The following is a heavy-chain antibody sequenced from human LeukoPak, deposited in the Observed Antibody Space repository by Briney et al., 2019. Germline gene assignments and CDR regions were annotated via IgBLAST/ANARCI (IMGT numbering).Heavy chain of an antibody. Sequence: SGGSLRLSCAASGFTFSSYAMHWVRQAPGKGLEWVAVISYDGSNKYYADSVKGRFTISRDNSKNTLYLQMNSLRAEDTAVYYCARVSRSGSYGYWGQGTLVTVSS. CDR2: ISYDGSNK. CDR1: GFTFSSYA. D-gene: IGHD1-26*01. CDR3: ARVSRSGSYGY. J-gene: IGHJ4*02. V-gene: IGHV3-30-3*01.